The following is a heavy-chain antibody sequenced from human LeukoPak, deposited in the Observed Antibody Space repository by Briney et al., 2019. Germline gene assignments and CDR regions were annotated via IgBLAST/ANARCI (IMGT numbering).Heavy chain of an antibody. CDR2: IYYSGST. Sequence: SETLSLTCTVSGGSISGYYWSWIRQSPGKGLECIGYIYYSGSTNYNPSLKSRVTLSVDTSKNQFSLKLTSVTTADTAVYYCARHLKAFGFWGQGTMVTVSS. J-gene: IGHJ3*01. CDR1: GGSISGYY. CDR3: ARHLKAFGF. V-gene: IGHV4-59*08.